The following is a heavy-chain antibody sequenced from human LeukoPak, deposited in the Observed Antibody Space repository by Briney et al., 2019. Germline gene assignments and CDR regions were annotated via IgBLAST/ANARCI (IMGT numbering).Heavy chain of an antibody. Sequence: GGSLRLSCAASGLTFSSYWMSWVRQAPGKGLEWVANIKEDGSEKNYVDSVKGRFTIARDNAKNSVYLQMNSLRAEDTAVYYCARDWGSSGGGRCFDCWGQGTLVTVSS. CDR2: IKEDGSEK. CDR3: ARDWGSSGGGRCFDC. V-gene: IGHV3-7*01. D-gene: IGHD6-19*01. CDR1: GLTFSSYW. J-gene: IGHJ4*02.